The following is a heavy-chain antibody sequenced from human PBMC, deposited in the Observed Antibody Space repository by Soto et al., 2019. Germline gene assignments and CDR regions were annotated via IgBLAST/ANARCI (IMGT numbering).Heavy chain of an antibody. D-gene: IGHD6-6*01. CDR2: ISSNGGST. V-gene: IGHV3-64D*08. Sequence: GSLRLSCSASGFTFSSYAMHWVRQAPGKGLEYVSAISSNGGSTYYADSVKGRFTISRDNSKNTLYLQMSSLRAEDTAVYYCVKHIAARHYYYYYGMDVWGQGTTVTVSS. CDR1: GFTFSSYA. CDR3: VKHIAARHYYYYYGMDV. J-gene: IGHJ6*02.